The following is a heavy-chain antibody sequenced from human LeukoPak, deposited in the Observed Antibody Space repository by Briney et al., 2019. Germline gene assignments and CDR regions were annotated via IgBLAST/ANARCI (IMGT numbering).Heavy chain of an antibody. CDR3: VRDGGYSYDYMVY. Sequence: GGSLRLSCVASGFAFSTSGMHWVRQAPGKGLEWVTVIWYDGSKKYYADSVKGRFTISRDNSKNTVYLQMNSLRAEDTAVYYCVRDGGYSYDYMVYWGQGTLVTVSS. CDR2: IWYDGSKK. CDR1: GFAFSTSG. J-gene: IGHJ4*02. V-gene: IGHV3-33*01. D-gene: IGHD5-12*01.